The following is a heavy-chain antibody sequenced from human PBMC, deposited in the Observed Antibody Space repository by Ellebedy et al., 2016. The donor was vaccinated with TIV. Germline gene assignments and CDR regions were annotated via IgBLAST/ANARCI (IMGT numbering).Heavy chain of an antibody. CDR3: ARKVPAPTTVPPNWYFDL. Sequence: GESLKISCTASGFTFSSYIMNLVRQAPGTGLEWTSTIPKAGDHLYYADSVKGRSTISRDNAKNSLYLQMNSLRAEDTAVYYCARKVPAPTTVPPNWYFDLWGRGTLVTVSS. CDR1: GFTFSSYI. J-gene: IGHJ2*01. V-gene: IGHV3-21*01. CDR2: IPKAGDHL. D-gene: IGHD4-17*01.